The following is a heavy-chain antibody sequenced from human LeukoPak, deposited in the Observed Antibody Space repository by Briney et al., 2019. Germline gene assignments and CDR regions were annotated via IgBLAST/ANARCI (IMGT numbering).Heavy chain of an antibody. D-gene: IGHD3-22*01. CDR1: GFTFSSYW. Sequence: GGSLRLSCAASGFTFSSYWMSWVRQAPGKGLEWVSVIYSGGSTYYADSVKGRFTISRDNSKNTLYLQMNSLRAEDTAVYYCARDVYYDSSGYTVWGQGTLVTVSS. CDR2: IYSGGST. J-gene: IGHJ4*02. CDR3: ARDVYYDSSGYTV. V-gene: IGHV3-66*01.